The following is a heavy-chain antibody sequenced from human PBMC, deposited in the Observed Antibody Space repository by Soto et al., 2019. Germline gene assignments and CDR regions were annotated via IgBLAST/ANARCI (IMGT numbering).Heavy chain of an antibody. J-gene: IGHJ6*02. CDR3: ALYKGRLQLFGNFWYDIDV. CDR2: IIPIFPTP. V-gene: IGHV1-69*12. CDR1: GGNFDNSA. Sequence: QVQLVQSGAEVKKPGSSVTVSCKASGGNFDNSAISWVRQAPGQGLEWMGGIIPIFPTPDYSPKFQGRVSISADESTSTAFMMMTSLGYETTAVYYWALYKGRLQLFGNFWYDIDVWGQWSTVTVSS. D-gene: IGHD5-12*01.